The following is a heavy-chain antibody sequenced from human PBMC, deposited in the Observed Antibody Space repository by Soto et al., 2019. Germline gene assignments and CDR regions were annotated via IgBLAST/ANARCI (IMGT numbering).Heavy chain of an antibody. CDR3: ARRYAGNFDY. CDR2: IYYSGST. J-gene: IGHJ4*02. V-gene: IGHV4-59*01. Sequence: QVQLQESGPGLVKPSETLSLTCTVSGGSISSYYWSWIRQPPGKGLEWIGYIYYSGSTNYNPSLKSRVTISVDTSKNQFALKLSSVTAADTAVYYCARRYAGNFDYWGQGTLVTVYS. CDR1: GGSISSYY. D-gene: IGHD2-8*01.